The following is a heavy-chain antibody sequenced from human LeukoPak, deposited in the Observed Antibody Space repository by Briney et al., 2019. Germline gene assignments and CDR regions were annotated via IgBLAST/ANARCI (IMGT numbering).Heavy chain of an antibody. CDR2: ISYDGSNK. CDR1: GFTFSSYA. J-gene: IGHJ3*02. D-gene: IGHD3-22*01. V-gene: IGHV3-30*04. CDR3: GRGAYYFDSSGYSGAFDI. Sequence: GGSLRLSCAASGFTFSSYAMHWVRQAPGKGLEWVALISYDGSNKYYADSVKGRFTISRDNSKNTLFLQMNSLRAEDTALYYCGRGAYYFDSSGYSGAFDIWGQGTMVTVSS.